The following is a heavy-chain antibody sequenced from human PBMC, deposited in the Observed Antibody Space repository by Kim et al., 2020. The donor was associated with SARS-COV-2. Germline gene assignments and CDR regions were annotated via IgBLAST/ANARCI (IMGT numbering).Heavy chain of an antibody. CDR1: GGTFSSYA. D-gene: IGHD1-26*01. Sequence: SVKVSCKASGGTFSSYAISWVRQAPGQGLEWMGGIIPIFGTANYAQKFQGRVTITAVKSTSTAYMELSSLRSEDTAVYYRARDIVGATRWFDPWGQGTL. CDR3: ARDIVGATRWFDP. CDR2: IIPIFGTA. J-gene: IGHJ5*02. V-gene: IGHV1-69*06.